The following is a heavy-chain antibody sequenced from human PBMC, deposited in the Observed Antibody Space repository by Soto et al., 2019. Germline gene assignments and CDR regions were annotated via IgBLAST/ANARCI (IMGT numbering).Heavy chain of an antibody. D-gene: IGHD5-18*01. J-gene: IGHJ4*02. CDR3: ARPFVDTDMVLDY. CDR1: GFTFSSYA. Sequence: GGSLRLSCAACGFTFSSYAMHWVRQAPCKGLEWVAVISYDGSNKYYADSVKGRFTISRDNSKNTLYLQMNSLRAEDTAVYYCARPFVDTDMVLDYCGQGTLVTVSS. CDR2: ISYDGSNK. V-gene: IGHV3-30-3*01.